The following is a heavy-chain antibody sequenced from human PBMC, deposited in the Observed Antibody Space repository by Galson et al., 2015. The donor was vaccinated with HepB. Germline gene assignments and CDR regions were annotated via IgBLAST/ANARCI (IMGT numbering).Heavy chain of an antibody. J-gene: IGHJ4*02. CDR2: INPGNGNT. CDR3: ARGVNYGDFDLDY. Sequence: SVKVSCKASGYTFSTYTIHWVRQAPGQRLEWMGWINPGNGNTRSSQRFQDRVTITGDTSTTTAYMEMTSLISEDTAVYFCARGVNYGDFDLDYWGQGTLVTVSS. D-gene: IGHD4-17*01. CDR1: GYTFSTYT. V-gene: IGHV1-3*01.